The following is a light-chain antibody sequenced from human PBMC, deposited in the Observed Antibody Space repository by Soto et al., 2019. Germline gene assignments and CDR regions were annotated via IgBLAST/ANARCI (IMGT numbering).Light chain of an antibody. J-gene: IGKJ5*01. CDR1: QDISNY. Sequence: DIQMTQSPSSLSASVGDRVTITRQASQDISNYLNWYQQKPGKAPKLLIYDASNLETGVPSRFSGSGSGTDFTFTISSLQPEDIATYYCQQYDNLPITFGQGTRLEI. CDR2: DAS. V-gene: IGKV1-33*01. CDR3: QQYDNLPIT.